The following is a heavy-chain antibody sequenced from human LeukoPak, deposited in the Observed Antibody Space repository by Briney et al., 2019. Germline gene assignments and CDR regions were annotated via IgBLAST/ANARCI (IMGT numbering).Heavy chain of an antibody. CDR1: GYTFTSYG. CDR2: ISAYNGNT. J-gene: IGHJ4*02. V-gene: IGHV1-18*01. CDR3: ARERIVGATSDFDY. Sequence: ASVKVSCKASGYTFTSYGISWVRQAPGQGLEWMGWISAYNGNTNYAQKLQGRVTMTTDTSTSTAYMELRSLRSDETAVYYCARERIVGATSDFDYWGQGTLVTVSS. D-gene: IGHD1-26*01.